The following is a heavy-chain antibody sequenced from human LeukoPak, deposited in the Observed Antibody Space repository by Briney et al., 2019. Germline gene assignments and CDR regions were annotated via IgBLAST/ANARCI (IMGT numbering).Heavy chain of an antibody. CDR3: ARSRSGRLLYYYMDA. D-gene: IGHD6-19*01. J-gene: IGHJ6*03. V-gene: IGHV1-8*01. CDR2: MNPNSGNT. Sequence: GASVKVSCKASGYTFTSYDINWVRQATGQGLEWMGWMNPNSGNTGYAQKFQGRVTMTRNTSISTAYMELSSLRSEDTAVYYCARSRSGRLLYYYMDAWGKGTTVTVSS. CDR1: GYTFTSYD.